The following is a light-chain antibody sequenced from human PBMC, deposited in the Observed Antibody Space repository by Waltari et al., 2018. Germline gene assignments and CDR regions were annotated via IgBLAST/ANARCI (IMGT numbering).Light chain of an antibody. Sequence: EIVLTQSPGTLSLSPGERATLSCRASQSISEYLAWYQQKPGLAPRLLIYHASSRAAGIPDRFSGSGSGTDFSLTISRLEPEDFAVYYCQHYESLPVTFGQGTKVEIK. CDR1: QSISEY. CDR3: QHYESLPVT. J-gene: IGKJ1*01. V-gene: IGKV3-20*01. CDR2: HAS.